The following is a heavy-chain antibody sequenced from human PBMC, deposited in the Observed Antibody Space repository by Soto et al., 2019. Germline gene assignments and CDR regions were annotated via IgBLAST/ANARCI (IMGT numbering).Heavy chain of an antibody. CDR1: GGSIRNNNYY. CDR3: ARQNYHGMDV. CDR2: IYYSGST. J-gene: IGHJ6*02. V-gene: IGHV4-39*01. Sequence: QLQLQESGPGLVKPSETLSLTCTVSGGSIRNNNYYWGWIRQPPGKGLEWIWSIYYSGSTYYNPSLKSRVTISVDTSKNQFSLKLSSVTAADTAVYHCARQNYHGMDVWGQGTTVTVSS.